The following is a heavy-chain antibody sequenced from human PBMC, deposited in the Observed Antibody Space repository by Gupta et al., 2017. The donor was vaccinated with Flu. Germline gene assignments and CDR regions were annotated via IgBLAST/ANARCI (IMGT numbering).Heavy chain of an antibody. D-gene: IGHD4-17*01. J-gene: IGHJ5*02. CDR1: GSTFTSHA. Sequence: EVQLLESGGGLVQPGGSLRLSCAAYGSTFTSHAMCCVRQVPGKGLEWVSAISGSGGSTYYADSVKGRFTISRDNSKNTLYLQMNSLRAEDTAVYYCAKGPGWVDDYGDSRGDDPWGQGTLVTVSS. V-gene: IGHV3-23*01. CDR3: AKGPGWVDDYGDSRGDDP. CDR2: ISGSGGST.